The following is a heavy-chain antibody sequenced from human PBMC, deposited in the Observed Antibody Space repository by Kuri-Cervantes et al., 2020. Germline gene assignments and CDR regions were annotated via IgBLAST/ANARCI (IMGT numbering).Heavy chain of an antibody. Sequence: SETLSLTCAVSGGSISSGGYSWSWIRQPPGKGLEWIGYIYHSGSTYYNPSLESRVTISVDRSKNQFSLKLSSVTAADTAVYYCARASHSSSWPNWFDPWGQGTLVTVSS. CDR2: IYHSGST. CDR1: GGSISSGGYS. D-gene: IGHD6-13*01. CDR3: ARASHSSSWPNWFDP. J-gene: IGHJ5*02. V-gene: IGHV4-30-2*01.